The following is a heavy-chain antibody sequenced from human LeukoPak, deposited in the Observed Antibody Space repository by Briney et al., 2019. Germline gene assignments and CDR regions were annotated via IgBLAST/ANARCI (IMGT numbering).Heavy chain of an antibody. CDR1: EFTFRSYG. Sequence: PGGSLRLSCSDSEFTFRSYGMYWVRQAPGKGLEHVSTVSSTGSSTYYADSVKGRFTISRDNSKNTLYLQMNSLRPEDTAVYYCARGMTAHYWYFDLWGRGALVTVSS. CDR3: ARGMTAHYWYFDL. D-gene: IGHD2-21*02. V-gene: IGHV3-64*04. CDR2: VSSTGSST. J-gene: IGHJ2*01.